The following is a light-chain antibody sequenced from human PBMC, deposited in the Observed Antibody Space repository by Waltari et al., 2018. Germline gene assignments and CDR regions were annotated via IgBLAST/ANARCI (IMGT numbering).Light chain of an antibody. J-gene: IGKJ1*01. CDR2: GAS. CDR1: QSIGRY. Sequence: EVVLTQSPGTLSLSPGETATLSCRANQSIGRYLVWYQQKSGQAPRLLIYGASTRATGIPDRFSGSGSGTDFSLTISRLEAEDFAVYYCQNHERLPATFGQGTKVEIK. CDR3: QNHERLPAT. V-gene: IGKV3-20*01.